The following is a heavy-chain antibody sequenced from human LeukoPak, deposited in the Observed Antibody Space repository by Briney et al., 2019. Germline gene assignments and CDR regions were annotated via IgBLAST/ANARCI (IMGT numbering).Heavy chain of an antibody. Sequence: PGGSLRLSCAASGFTFSSYSMNWVRQAPGKGLEWVSYISSSSTIYYADSVKGRFTISRDNAKNSLYLQMNSLRAEDTAVYYCARERADYGGNLFDYWGQGTLVTVSS. CDR2: ISSSSTI. CDR1: GFTFSSYS. D-gene: IGHD4-23*01. V-gene: IGHV3-48*01. J-gene: IGHJ4*02. CDR3: ARERADYGGNLFDY.